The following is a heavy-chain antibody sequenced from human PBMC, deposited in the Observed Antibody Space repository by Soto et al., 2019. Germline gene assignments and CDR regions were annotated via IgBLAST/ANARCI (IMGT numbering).Heavy chain of an antibody. J-gene: IGHJ4*02. Sequence: EVQLVESGGGLVEPGGSLRLSCAASGFTFSRYSMNWVRQSPGKGLEWVSYITGSSRTIFYADSVKGRFTVSRDNAKDSLYLQMNSLRDEDTAIYYCARDAAYSGYDLDHWGQGTLVTVSS. CDR1: GFTFSRYS. CDR3: ARDAAYSGYDLDH. CDR2: ITGSSRTI. D-gene: IGHD5-12*01. V-gene: IGHV3-48*02.